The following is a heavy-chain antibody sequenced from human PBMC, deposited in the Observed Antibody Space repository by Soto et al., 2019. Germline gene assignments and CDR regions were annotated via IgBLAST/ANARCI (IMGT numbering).Heavy chain of an antibody. Sequence: QVQLQQWGAGLLKPSETLSLTCAVYGGSFSGYYWSWIRQPPGKGLDWIGEINHSGSTNYNPSLKSRVTISVDTSKNQFSLKLRSVTAADTAVYYCARAGNTAWFDPWGQGTLVTVSS. CDR3: ARAGNTAWFDP. D-gene: IGHD3-10*01. CDR1: GGSFSGYY. V-gene: IGHV4-34*01. J-gene: IGHJ5*02. CDR2: INHSGST.